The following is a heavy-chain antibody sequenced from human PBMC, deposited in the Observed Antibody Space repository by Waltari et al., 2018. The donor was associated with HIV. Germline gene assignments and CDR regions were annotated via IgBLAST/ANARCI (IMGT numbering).Heavy chain of an antibody. CDR3: ASICSSTSQKNFDY. V-gene: IGHV4-34*01. J-gene: IGHJ4*02. CDR1: GGSFSGYY. Sequence: QVQLQQWGAGLLKPSETLSLTCAVYGGSFSGYYWSWIRQPPGKGLEWIGEINHSGSTNYNPSLKSRVTISVDTSKNQFSLKLSSVTAADTAVYYCASICSSTSQKNFDYWGQGTLVTVSS. D-gene: IGHD2-2*01. CDR2: INHSGST.